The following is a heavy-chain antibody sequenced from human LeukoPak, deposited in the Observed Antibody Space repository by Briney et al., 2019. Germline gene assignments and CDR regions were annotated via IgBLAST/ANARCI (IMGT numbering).Heavy chain of an antibody. J-gene: IGHJ3*02. CDR2: INPNSGGT. D-gene: IGHD3-22*01. CDR3: ARDLTSVVVGNDAFDI. V-gene: IGHV1-2*02. CDR1: GYTFTGYY. Sequence: ASVKVSCKASGYTFTGYYMHWVRQAPGQGLEWMGWINPNSGGTNYAQKLQGRVTMTTDTSTSTAYMELRSLRSDDTAVYYCARDLTSVVVGNDAFDIWGQGTMVTVSS.